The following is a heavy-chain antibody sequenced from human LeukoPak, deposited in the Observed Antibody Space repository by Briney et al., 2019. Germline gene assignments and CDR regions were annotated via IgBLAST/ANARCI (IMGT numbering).Heavy chain of an antibody. CDR1: GFTFSSYG. J-gene: IGHJ3*02. D-gene: IGHD3-10*01. CDR3: AKGFGELFVDAFDI. Sequence: GGSLRLSCAASGFTFSSYGMHWVRQAPGKGLEWVAFIRYDGSNKYYADSVRGRFTISRDNSKNTLYLQMNGLRAEDTAVYCCAKGFGELFVDAFDIWGQGTMVTVSS. V-gene: IGHV3-30*02. CDR2: IRYDGSNK.